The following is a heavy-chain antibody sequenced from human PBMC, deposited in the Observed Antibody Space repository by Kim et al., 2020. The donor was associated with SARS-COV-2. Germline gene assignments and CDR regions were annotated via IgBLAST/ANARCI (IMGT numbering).Heavy chain of an antibody. CDR3: ASWGSGYDYKYYYYGMDV. CDR1: GGSISSSNW. V-gene: IGHV4-4*02. Sequence: SETLSLTCAVSGGSISSSNWWSWVRQPPGKGLEWIGEIYHSGSTNYNPSLKSRVTISVDKSKNQFSLKLSSVTAADTAVYYCASWGSGYDYKYYYYGMDVWGQGTTVTVSS. D-gene: IGHD5-12*01. J-gene: IGHJ6*02. CDR2: IYHSGST.